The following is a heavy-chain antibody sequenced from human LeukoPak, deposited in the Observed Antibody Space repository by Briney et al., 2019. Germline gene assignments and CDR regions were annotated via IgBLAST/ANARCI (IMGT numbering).Heavy chain of an antibody. Sequence: PGGSLRLSCAASGFTVSSNYMSWVRQPAGKGLEWVSVLYSGGATFYADSVKGRFTISRDTSKNTLSLKMNDLRADDTAVYYCTKLKGWYGEGFFDYWGQGTLVTVSS. CDR1: GFTVSSNY. CDR2: LYSGGAT. D-gene: IGHD6-19*01. J-gene: IGHJ4*02. V-gene: IGHV3-53*01. CDR3: TKLKGWYGEGFFDY.